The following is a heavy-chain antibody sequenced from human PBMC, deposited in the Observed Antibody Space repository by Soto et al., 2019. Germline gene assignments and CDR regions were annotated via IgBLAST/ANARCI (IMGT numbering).Heavy chain of an antibody. CDR3: TRVATAVPS. CDR1: SGSRNFYY. Sequence: SESLPLTCTVSSGSRNFYYWSWIRQPPGKELAWIGNIYYRGTTNYNPSLQGRVTMSIDTSKNQFSLMLTSVTAAYTAVYYCTRVATAVPSWGRGVLVTVSS. V-gene: IGHV4-59*12. CDR2: IYYRGTT. J-gene: IGHJ5*02. D-gene: IGHD5-18*01.